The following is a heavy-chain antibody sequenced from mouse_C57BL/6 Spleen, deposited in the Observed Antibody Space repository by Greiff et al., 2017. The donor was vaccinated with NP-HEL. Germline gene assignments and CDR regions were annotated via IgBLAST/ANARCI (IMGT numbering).Heavy chain of an antibody. Sequence: QVLLQQPGAELVMPGASVKLSCKASGYTFTSYWMHWVKQRPGQGLEWIGEIDPSDSYTNYNQKFKGKSTLTVDKSSSTAYMQLSSLTSEDSAVYYCARLELRGFAYWGQGTLVTVSA. CDR3: ARLELRGFAY. J-gene: IGHJ3*01. D-gene: IGHD1-1*01. V-gene: IGHV1-69*01. CDR1: GYTFTSYW. CDR2: IDPSDSYT.